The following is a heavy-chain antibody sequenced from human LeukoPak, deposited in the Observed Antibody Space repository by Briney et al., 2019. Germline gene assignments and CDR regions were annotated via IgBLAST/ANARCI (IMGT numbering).Heavy chain of an antibody. CDR1: GGSFITNNE. D-gene: IGHD6-19*01. CDR2: ISSGGRT. Sequence: SETLSLTCAVSGGSFITNNEWSWVRQSPEKGLEWIGEISSGGRTNYSPSLKSRVSISMDKSKRQFSLQLTSVTAADTAMYYCTNHEPPRQWLHHWGQGTLVTVSS. V-gene: IGHV4-4*02. J-gene: IGHJ5*02. CDR3: TNHEPPRQWLHH.